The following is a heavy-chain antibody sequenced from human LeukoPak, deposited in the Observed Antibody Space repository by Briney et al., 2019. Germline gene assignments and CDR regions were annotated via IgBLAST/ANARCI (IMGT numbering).Heavy chain of an antibody. CDR3: ARVAWIQSNWFDP. CDR1: GFTFSSYN. J-gene: IGHJ5*02. V-gene: IGHV3-21*06. Sequence: KSGGSLRLSCAASGFTFSSYNMNWVRQAPGKGLEWVSSISSSSSYIYYADSVKGRFTISRDNAKNSLYLQMNSLRAEDTAVYYCARVAWIQSNWFDPWGQGTLVTVSS. D-gene: IGHD5-18*01. CDR2: ISSSSSYI.